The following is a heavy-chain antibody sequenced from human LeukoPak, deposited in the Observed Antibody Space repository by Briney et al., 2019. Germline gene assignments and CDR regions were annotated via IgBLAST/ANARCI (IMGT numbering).Heavy chain of an antibody. CDR3: ARSIVVVVAATYFDY. CDR2: INHSGST. Sequence: SEALSLTCAVYGGSFSGYYWSWIRQPPGKGLEWIGEINHSGSTNYNPSLKSRVTISVDTSKNQFSLKLSSVTAADTAVYYCARSIVVVVAATYFDYWGQGTPVTVSS. CDR1: GGSFSGYY. D-gene: IGHD2-15*01. J-gene: IGHJ4*02. V-gene: IGHV4-34*01.